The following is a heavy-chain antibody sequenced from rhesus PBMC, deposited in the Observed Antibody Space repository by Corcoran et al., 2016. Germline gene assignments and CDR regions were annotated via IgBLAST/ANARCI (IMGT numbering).Heavy chain of an antibody. CDR2: IHGDSGCT. V-gene: IGHV4-147*01. Sequence: QVQLQESGPGLLKPSETLSLTCTVSGGSISSKFWSWSRQSPVKGLEGIGYIHGDSGCTSYNPSLESRVTISRDTSKNQFSLRLNSVTAADTAVYYCARYLTWTLDYWGQGVMVTVTS. D-gene: IGHD1-38*01. J-gene: IGHJ4*01. CDR3: ARYLTWTLDY. CDR1: GGSISSKF.